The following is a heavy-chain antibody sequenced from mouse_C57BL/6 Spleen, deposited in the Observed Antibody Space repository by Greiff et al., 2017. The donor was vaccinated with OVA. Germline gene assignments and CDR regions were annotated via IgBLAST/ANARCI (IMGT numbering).Heavy chain of an antibody. CDR2: IWSDGST. Sequence: VKLEESGPGLVAPSQSLSITCTVSGFSLTSYGVHWVRQPPGKGLEWLVVIWSDGSTTYNSALKSRLSISKDNSKSQVFLKMNSLQTDDTAMYYCARQAYYSNYDAMDYWGQGTSVTVSS. J-gene: IGHJ4*01. V-gene: IGHV2-6-1*01. CDR1: GFSLTSYG. CDR3: ARQAYYSNYDAMDY. D-gene: IGHD2-5*01.